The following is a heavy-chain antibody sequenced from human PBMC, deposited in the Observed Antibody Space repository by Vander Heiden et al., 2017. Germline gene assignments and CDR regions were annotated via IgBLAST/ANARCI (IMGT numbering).Heavy chain of an antibody. CDR1: GASIDSSSYY. D-gene: IGHD3-10*01. CDR3: ARRNYYGSGSHGSSFDI. Sequence: QLHLQESGPGLVKPSETLSLTCTVPGASIDSSSYYWGWIRQSPGRGLQWIGNIYYNGRTYYNPSLKSRVTISVDTSKKQFSLNLSSVTVTDTAVYYCARRNYYGSGSHGSSFDIWGQGTTVTVSA. J-gene: IGHJ3*02. CDR2: IYYNGRT. V-gene: IGHV4-39*01.